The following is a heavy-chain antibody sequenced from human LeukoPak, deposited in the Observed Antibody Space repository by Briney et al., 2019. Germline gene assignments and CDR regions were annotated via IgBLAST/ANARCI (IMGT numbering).Heavy chain of an antibody. J-gene: IGHJ5*02. CDR3: ARLSSGWYNWFDP. V-gene: IGHV3-48*04. D-gene: IGHD6-19*01. CDR2: ISSSGNTM. Sequence: GGSLRLSCTVSGFTVSSNSMNWVRQAPGKGLEWISYISSSGNTMYYADSVKGRFTISRDNAKNSLYLQMNSLRAGDTAVYYCARLSSGWYNWFDPWGQGTLVTVSS. CDR1: GFTVSSNS.